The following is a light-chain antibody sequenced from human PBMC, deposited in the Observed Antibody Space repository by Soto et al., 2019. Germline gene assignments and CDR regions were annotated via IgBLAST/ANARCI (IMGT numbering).Light chain of an antibody. J-gene: IGKJ1*01. CDR1: QDINTW. CDR3: QQYNRYWT. V-gene: IGKV1-5*03. Sequence: DIQMTQSPSTLSASVADRVTITYRASQDINTWLAWYQHKPGKAPKLLIYKASSLESGVPSRFSGSGSGTEFALTISSLEPDDFATYYCQQYNRYWTFGPGTKVEVK. CDR2: KAS.